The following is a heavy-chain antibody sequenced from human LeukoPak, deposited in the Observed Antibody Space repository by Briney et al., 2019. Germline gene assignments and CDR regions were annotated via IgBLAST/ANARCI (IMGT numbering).Heavy chain of an antibody. Sequence: SETLSLTCTVSGGSISSGGYYWSWIRQHPGKGLEWIGYIYCSGSTYYNPSLKSRVTISVDTSKNQFSLKLSSVTAADTAVYYCARVPIPPHCSSTSCYSIDYWGQGTLVTVSS. J-gene: IGHJ4*02. D-gene: IGHD2-2*01. V-gene: IGHV4-31*03. CDR1: GGSISSGGYY. CDR2: IYCSGST. CDR3: ARVPIPPHCSSTSCYSIDY.